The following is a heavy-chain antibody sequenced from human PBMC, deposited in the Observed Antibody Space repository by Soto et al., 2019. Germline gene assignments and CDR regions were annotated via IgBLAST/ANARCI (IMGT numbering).Heavy chain of an antibody. CDR1: GFSLSTSGVG. CDR2: IYWDDDK. Sequence: QITLKESGPTLVKPTQTLTLTCTFSGFSLSTSGVGVGWIRQPPGKALEWLALIYWDDDKRYSPSLKSRLTITKDTSKNQVVLTMTNMDPVDTATYYCAHRRKGFGELPQYYFDYWGQGTLVTVSS. D-gene: IGHD3-10*01. J-gene: IGHJ4*02. CDR3: AHRRKGFGELPQYYFDY. V-gene: IGHV2-5*02.